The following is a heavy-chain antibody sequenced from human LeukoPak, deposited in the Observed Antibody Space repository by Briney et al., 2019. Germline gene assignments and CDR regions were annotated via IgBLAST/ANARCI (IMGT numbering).Heavy chain of an antibody. Sequence: SETLSLTCTVSGGSISSYYWSWIRQPSGKGLEWLGYIYYSGSTNYNPSLKSRVTISVDTSKNQFSLKLSSVTAADTAVYYCARDSVTNLEPGWGAFDIWGQGTMVTVSS. D-gene: IGHD3-16*01. CDR3: ARDSVTNLEPGWGAFDI. CDR1: GGSISSYY. V-gene: IGHV4-59*01. J-gene: IGHJ3*02. CDR2: IYYSGST.